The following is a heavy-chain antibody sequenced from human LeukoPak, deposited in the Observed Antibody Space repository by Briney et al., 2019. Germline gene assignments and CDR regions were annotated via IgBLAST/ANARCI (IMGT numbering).Heavy chain of an antibody. J-gene: IGHJ5*02. CDR3: ARAYSSGWYVHNWFDP. CDR2: IYYSGST. Sequence: XSSSSYYWGWXRQPPGKGLEWIGSIYYSGSTYYNPSLKSRVTISVDTSKNQFSLKLSSVTAADTAVYYCARAYSSGWYVHNWFDPWGQGTLVTVSS. V-gene: IGHV4-39*01. CDR1: XSSSSYY. D-gene: IGHD6-19*01.